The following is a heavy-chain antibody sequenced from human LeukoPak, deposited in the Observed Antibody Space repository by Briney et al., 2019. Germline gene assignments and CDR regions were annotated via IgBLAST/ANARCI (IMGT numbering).Heavy chain of an antibody. D-gene: IGHD6-6*01. CDR2: INSDGSST. Sequence: GGSLRLSCAASAFTFSTYWMHWVRQAPGEGLVWVSRINSDGSSTTYADSVKGRFTISRDNAKNSLYLQMNSLRAEDTAVYYCARGVLWQIIAARGYYYYYMDVWGKGTTVTVSS. J-gene: IGHJ6*03. CDR1: AFTFSTYW. V-gene: IGHV3-74*01. CDR3: ARGVLWQIIAARGYYYYYMDV.